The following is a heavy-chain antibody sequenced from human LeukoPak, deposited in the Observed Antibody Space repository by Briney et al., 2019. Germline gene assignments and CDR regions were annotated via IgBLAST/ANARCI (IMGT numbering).Heavy chain of an antibody. J-gene: IGHJ4*02. CDR1: GFTFSNTW. D-gene: IGHD3-10*01. V-gene: IGHV3-15*01. CDR3: ATLTVRGVINI. CDR2: IQSKTDGGTT. Sequence: GGSLRLSCAASGFTFSNTWMNWVRQAPGKGLEWVGRIQSKTDGGTTEYAAPVKDRFTISRDDSKTTLYLQMNSLKTEDTAVYYCATLTVRGVINIWGQGTLVTVSS.